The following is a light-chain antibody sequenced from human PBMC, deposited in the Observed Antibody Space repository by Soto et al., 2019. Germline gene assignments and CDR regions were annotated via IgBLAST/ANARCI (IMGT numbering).Light chain of an antibody. CDR3: CSYALL. V-gene: IGLV2-23*01. CDR1: SSDVGTYDY. CDR2: EGT. J-gene: IGLJ1*01. Sequence: SVLTQPASVTGSPGQSITISCTGSSSDVGTYDYVSWYQQHPGKAPKLMIYEGTKRPSGVSNRFSGSKSGNTASLTISGLQAEDEADYYCCSYALLFGTGTKV.